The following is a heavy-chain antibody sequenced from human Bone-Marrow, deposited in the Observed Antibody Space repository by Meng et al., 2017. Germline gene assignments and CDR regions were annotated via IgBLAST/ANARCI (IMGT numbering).Heavy chain of an antibody. CDR3: AREYCSGGSCYSYFDY. V-gene: IGHV1-69*01. Sequence: QVQVVQSGAEVKKPGSSVKGSCKASGGTFSSYAISWVRQAPGQGLEWMGGIIPIFGTANYAQKFQGRVTITADESTSTAYMELSSLRSEDTAVYYCAREYCSGGSCYSYFDYWGQGTLVTVSS. D-gene: IGHD2-15*01. CDR2: IIPIFGTA. CDR1: GGTFSSYA. J-gene: IGHJ4*02.